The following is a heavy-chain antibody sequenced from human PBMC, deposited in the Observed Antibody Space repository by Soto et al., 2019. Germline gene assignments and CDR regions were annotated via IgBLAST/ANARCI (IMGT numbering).Heavy chain of an antibody. V-gene: IGHV3-15*01. D-gene: IGHD5-18*01. CDR1: GFTFSNAW. CDR3: ATDGGYTYGYYS. J-gene: IGHJ4*02. CDR2: IKSKTDGGTT. Sequence: EVQLVESGGGLVKPGGSLRLSCAASGFTFSNAWMTWVRQAPGKGLEWVGRIKSKTDGGTTDYAAPVKGRFTISRDDSKNTLYLQMNSLKTEDTAAYYCATDGGYTYGYYSWGQGTLVTVSS.